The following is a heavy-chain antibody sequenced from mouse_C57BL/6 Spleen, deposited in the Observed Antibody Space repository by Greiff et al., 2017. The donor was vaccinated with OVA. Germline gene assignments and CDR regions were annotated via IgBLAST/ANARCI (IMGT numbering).Heavy chain of an antibody. CDR1: GYTFTDYY. V-gene: IGHV1-19*01. D-gene: IGHD4-1*01. J-gene: IGHJ4*01. CDR2: INPYNGGT. Sequence: EVQLQQSGPVLVKPGASVKMSCKASGYTFTDYYMNWVKQSHGKSLEWIGVINPYNGGTSYNQKFKGKATLTVDKSSSTAYMELNSLTSEDSAVYYCARRVRANWDVGAMDDWGQGTSVTVSS. CDR3: ARRVRANWDVGAMDD.